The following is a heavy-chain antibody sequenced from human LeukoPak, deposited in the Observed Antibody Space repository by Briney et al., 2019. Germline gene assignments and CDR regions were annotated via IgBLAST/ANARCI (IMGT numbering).Heavy chain of an antibody. D-gene: IGHD2-8*02. J-gene: IGHJ6*03. V-gene: IGHV3-53*01. CDR1: GFTVSSNY. Sequence: GGSLRLSCAASGFTVSSNYMSWVRQAPGKGLEWVSVIYSGGSTYYADSVKGRFTISRDNSKNTLYLQMNSLRAEDTDVYYCAKGTEPDYYYMDVWGKGTTVTVSS. CDR3: AKGTEPDYYYMDV. CDR2: IYSGGST.